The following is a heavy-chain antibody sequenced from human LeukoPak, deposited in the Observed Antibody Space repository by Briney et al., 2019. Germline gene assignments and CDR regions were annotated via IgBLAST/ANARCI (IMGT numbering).Heavy chain of an antibody. J-gene: IGHJ4*02. CDR1: GFTFSDYY. V-gene: IGHV3-11*01. CDR3: ARRAAASRCFDY. D-gene: IGHD6-13*01. CDR2: ISSGGSTI. Sequence: GGSLRLSCAVSGFTFSDYYMSWIRQAPGKGLEWVSYISSGGSTISHADSVKGRFTTSRDNAENSLYLQMNSLRAEDTAVYYCARRAAASRCFDYWGQGTLVTVSS.